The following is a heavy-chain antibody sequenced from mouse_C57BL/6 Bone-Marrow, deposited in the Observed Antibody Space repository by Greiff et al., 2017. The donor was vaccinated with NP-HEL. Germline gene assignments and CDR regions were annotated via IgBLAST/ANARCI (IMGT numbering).Heavy chain of an antibody. J-gene: IGHJ4*01. CDR3: ARGYYAMDY. CDR2: IDPSDSYT. V-gene: IGHV1-69*01. Sequence: VQLQQPGAELVKPGASVKLSCKASGYTFTSYWMHWVKQRPGQGLEWIGEIDPSDSYTNYNQKFKGKSTLTVDKSSSTAYMQLSSLTSEDSAVYYCARGYYAMDYWGQGTSVTVSS. CDR1: GYTFTSYW.